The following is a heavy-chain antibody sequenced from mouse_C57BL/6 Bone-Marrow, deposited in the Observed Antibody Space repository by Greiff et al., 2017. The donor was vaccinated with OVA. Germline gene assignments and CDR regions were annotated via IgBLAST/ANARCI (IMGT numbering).Heavy chain of an antibody. D-gene: IGHD1-1*01. V-gene: IGHV1-55*01. CDR3: ASLYGSSRYFDY. CDR2: IYPGSGST. CDR1: GYTFTSYW. Sequence: LQQPGAELVKPGASVKMSCKASGYTFTSYWITWVKQRPGQGLEWIGDIYPGSGSTNYNEKFKSKATLTVDTSSSTAYMQLSSLTSEDSAVYYCASLYGSSRYFDYWGQGTTLTVSS. J-gene: IGHJ2*01.